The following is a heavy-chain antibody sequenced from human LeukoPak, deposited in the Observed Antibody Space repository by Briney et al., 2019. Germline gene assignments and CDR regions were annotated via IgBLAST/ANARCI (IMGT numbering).Heavy chain of an antibody. Sequence: GGSLRLSCAASGFTFSSYAMSWVRQAPGKGLEWVSAISGSGGSTYYADSVKGRFTISRDNSKNTLYLQMNSLRAEDTAVYYCAKEKVVPAENYYYGMDVWGQGTTVTVSS. CDR2: ISGSGGST. CDR1: GFTFSSYA. J-gene: IGHJ6*02. V-gene: IGHV3-23*01. CDR3: AKEKVVPAENYYYGMDV. D-gene: IGHD2-2*01.